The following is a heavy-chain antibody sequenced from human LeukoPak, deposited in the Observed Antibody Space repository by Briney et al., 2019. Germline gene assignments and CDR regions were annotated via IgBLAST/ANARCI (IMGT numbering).Heavy chain of an antibody. CDR2: IYYSGST. CDR3: ARSCGGDCYSPPPAPYYFDY. CDR1: GGSISSSSYY. V-gene: IGHV4-39*07. D-gene: IGHD2-21*02. Sequence: SETLSLTCTVSGGSISSSSYYWGWIRQPPGKGLEWIGSIYYSGSTYYNPSLKSRVTISVDTSKNQFSLKLSSVTAADTAVYYCARSCGGDCYSPPPAPYYFDYWGQGTLVTVSS. J-gene: IGHJ4*02.